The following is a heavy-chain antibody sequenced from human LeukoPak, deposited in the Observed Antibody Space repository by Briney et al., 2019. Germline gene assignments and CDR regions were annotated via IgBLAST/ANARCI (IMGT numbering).Heavy chain of an antibody. V-gene: IGHV3-23*01. Sequence: GGSLRLSCAASGFTFSSYAMSWVRQAPGKGLEWVSAISGSGGSTYYADSAKGRFTISRDNSKNTLYLQMNSLRAEDTAVYYCAKAPLGDILTGYPQYYFDYWGQGTLVTVSS. CDR2: ISGSGGST. J-gene: IGHJ4*02. D-gene: IGHD3-9*01. CDR1: GFTFSSYA. CDR3: AKAPLGDILTGYPQYYFDY.